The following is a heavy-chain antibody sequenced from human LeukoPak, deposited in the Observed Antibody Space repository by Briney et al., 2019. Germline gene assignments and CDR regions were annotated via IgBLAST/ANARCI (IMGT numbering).Heavy chain of an antibody. Sequence: SETLSLTCTVSGGSISSYYWSWIRQPPGKGLEWSGYIYYSGSTNYNPSLKSRVTISVDTSKNQFSLKLSSVTAADTAVYYCARAAVAGRGWFDPWGQGTLVTVSS. J-gene: IGHJ5*02. CDR2: IYYSGST. D-gene: IGHD6-19*01. V-gene: IGHV4-59*01. CDR1: GGSISSYY. CDR3: ARAAVAGRGWFDP.